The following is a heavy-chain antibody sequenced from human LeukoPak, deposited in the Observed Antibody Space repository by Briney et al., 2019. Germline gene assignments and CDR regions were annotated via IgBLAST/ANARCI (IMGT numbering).Heavy chain of an antibody. J-gene: IGHJ4*02. CDR1: GFTFSSYT. D-gene: IGHD4-17*01. CDR3: ATWDDYGDYVAFEY. CDR2: ISSSATYI. Sequence: GGSLRLSCAGSGFTFSSYTMSWVRQAPGKGREWVSSISSSATYIYYADSVRGRFTISRDDAKNSLFLHMNSLRAEDTAVYYCATWDDYGDYVAFEYWRQGTLVTVSS. V-gene: IGHV3-21*01.